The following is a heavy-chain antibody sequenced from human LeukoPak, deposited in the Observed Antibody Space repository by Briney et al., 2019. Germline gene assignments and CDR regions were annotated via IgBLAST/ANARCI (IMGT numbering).Heavy chain of an antibody. V-gene: IGHV3-21*01. J-gene: IGHJ6*02. CDR3: ARDMDV. Sequence: GGSLRLSCVASGFTSSNAWMNWVRQAPGKGLEWVSSISSNSAYIYYADSVKGRFTISRDNAKNSLYLQMNSLRAEDTAVYYCARDMDVWGQGTTVTVSS. CDR2: ISSNSAYI. CDR1: GFTSSNAW.